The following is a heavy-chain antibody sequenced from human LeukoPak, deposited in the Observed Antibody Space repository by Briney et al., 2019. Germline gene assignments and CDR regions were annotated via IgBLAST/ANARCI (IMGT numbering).Heavy chain of an antibody. CDR2: ISGSGGST. V-gene: IGHV3-23*01. Sequence: GGSLRLSCAASGFTFSSYGMSWVRQAPGKGLEWVSAISGSGGSTYYADSVKGRFTISRDNSKNTLYLQMNSLRAEDTAVYYCARVYYGDYGYFDYWGQGTLVTVSS. CDR1: GFTFSSYG. CDR3: ARVYYGDYGYFDY. J-gene: IGHJ4*02. D-gene: IGHD4-17*01.